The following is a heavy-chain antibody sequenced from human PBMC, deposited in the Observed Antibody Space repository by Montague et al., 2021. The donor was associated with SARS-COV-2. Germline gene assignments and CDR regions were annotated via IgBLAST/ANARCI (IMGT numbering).Heavy chain of an antibody. CDR3: ARWDPQTLTLIGLRGKSASDY. Sequence: DTLSLTCAVYGGSFSGYYWTWIRQSPGKGLEWIAEINHSGTTNYNFNPSLRSRVTISVDTSKSQFSLKLSSVTAADTGVYYCARWDPQTLTLIGLRGKSASDYWGQGTLVTVSS. V-gene: IGHV4-34*01. CDR1: GGSFSGYY. CDR2: INHSGTT. J-gene: IGHJ4*02. D-gene: IGHD3-9*01.